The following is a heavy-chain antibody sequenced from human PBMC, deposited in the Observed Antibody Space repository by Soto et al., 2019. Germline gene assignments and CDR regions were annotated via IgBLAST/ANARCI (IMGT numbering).Heavy chain of an antibody. CDR1: GFTFSSYS. CDR3: ARDPPYYYDSSGYYYVGFDY. J-gene: IGHJ4*02. Sequence: EVQLVESGGGLVKPGGSLRLSCAASGFTFSSYSMNWVRQAPGKGLEWVSSISSSSSYIYYADSVKGRFTISRDNAKNSLYLQMNSLRAEDTAVYYCARDPPYYYDSSGYYYVGFDYWGQGTLVTVSS. V-gene: IGHV3-21*01. CDR2: ISSSSSYI. D-gene: IGHD3-22*01.